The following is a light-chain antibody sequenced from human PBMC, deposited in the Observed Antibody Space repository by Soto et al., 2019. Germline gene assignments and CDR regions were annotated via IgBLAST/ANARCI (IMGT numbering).Light chain of an antibody. V-gene: IGLV2-23*02. CDR1: SSDIGIYNL. J-gene: IGLJ3*02. CDR2: EAT. Sequence: QSALPQPASVSGSPGPSITISFTRTSSDIGIYNLVSRYQQHPGQAPKFIIYEATTPTSGVCNRFSGSKSCNTVAQTVSGLQAEDEDGDYGSLSASRTTFRFGGGTKVTVL. CDR3: SLSASRTTFR.